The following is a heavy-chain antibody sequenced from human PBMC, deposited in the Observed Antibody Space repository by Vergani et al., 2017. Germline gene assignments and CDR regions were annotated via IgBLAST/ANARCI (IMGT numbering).Heavy chain of an antibody. CDR2: ISSDGSNK. J-gene: IGHJ4*02. CDR3: AKDLLPAAMMGLFDY. D-gene: IGHD2-2*01. CDR1: GFTFGSYG. V-gene: IGHV3-30*18. Sequence: QVQLVESGGGVVQPGRSLRLSCAASGFTFGSYGMHWVRRAPGKGLEWVSLISSDGSNKYYADSVRGRFTISRDNSKNTLYLQMNSLRAEDTAVYYCAKDLLPAAMMGLFDYWGQGTLVTVSS.